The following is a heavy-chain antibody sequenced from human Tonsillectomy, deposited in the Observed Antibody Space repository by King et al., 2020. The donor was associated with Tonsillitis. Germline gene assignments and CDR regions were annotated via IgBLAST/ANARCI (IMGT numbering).Heavy chain of an antibody. V-gene: IGHV3-43*02. J-gene: IGHJ3*02. CDR3: AKDKYCSSTICYGAFDI. CDR2: ISGNGITT. CDR1: AFTFDDYA. D-gene: IGHD2-2*01. Sequence: VQLVESGGGVVQPGGSLRLSCAASAFTFDDYAMYWVRQAPGKGLDWVSLISGNGITTYYADSVKGRFTISRDNSKNSLYLQMNSLRTEDTAFYYCAKDKYCSSTICYGAFDIWGQGTMVTVSS.